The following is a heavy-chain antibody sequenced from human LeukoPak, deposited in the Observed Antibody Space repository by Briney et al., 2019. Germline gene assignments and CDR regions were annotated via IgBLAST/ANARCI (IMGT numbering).Heavy chain of an antibody. CDR2: IYYTGST. CDR1: GGSIRSGDYY. CDR3: ARVGVNSASWYYFDY. D-gene: IGHD6-13*01. V-gene: IGHV4-30-4*08. J-gene: IGHJ4*02. Sequence: SQTLSLTCTVSGGSIRSGDYYWSWIRQPPGEGLEWIGYIYYTGSTNYNPSLKSRVTISVDTSKNQFSLKLNSVTAADTAVYYCARVGVNSASWYYFDYWGQGTLVTVSS.